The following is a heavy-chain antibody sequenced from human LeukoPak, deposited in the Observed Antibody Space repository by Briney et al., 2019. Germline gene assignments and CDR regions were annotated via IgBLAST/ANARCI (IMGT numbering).Heavy chain of an antibody. Sequence: PGGSLRLSCAASGFTFSSYWMHWVRQAPGKGLVWVSRINSDGSSTSYADSVKGRFTISRDNAKNTLYLQMNSLRAEDTAVYYCARAHRVIYGDYPSIGYWGQGTLVTVSS. D-gene: IGHD4-17*01. J-gene: IGHJ4*02. V-gene: IGHV3-74*01. CDR1: GFTFSSYW. CDR2: INSDGSST. CDR3: ARAHRVIYGDYPSIGY.